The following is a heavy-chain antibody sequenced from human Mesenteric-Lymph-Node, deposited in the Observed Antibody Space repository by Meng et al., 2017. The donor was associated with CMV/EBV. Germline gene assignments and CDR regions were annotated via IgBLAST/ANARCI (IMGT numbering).Heavy chain of an antibody. CDR1: GGSFSGYY. Sequence: SETLSLTCAVYGGSFSGYYWSWIRQPPGKGLEWIGSIHYSGSTYNNPSLKSRVTISVDTSKNQFSLKLSSVTAADTTVYFCARLFRQQPDYWGQGTLVTVSS. J-gene: IGHJ4*02. CDR2: IHYSGST. V-gene: IGHV4-34*01. D-gene: IGHD6-13*01. CDR3: ARLFRQQPDY.